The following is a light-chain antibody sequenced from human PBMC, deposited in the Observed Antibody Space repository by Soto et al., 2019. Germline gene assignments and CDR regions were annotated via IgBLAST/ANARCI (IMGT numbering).Light chain of an antibody. CDR2: SNN. CDR3: AAWDDSLILRV. V-gene: IGLV1-44*01. CDR1: SSNIGSNT. Sequence: QSVLTQPPSASGTPGQRVTISCSGSSSNIGSNTVNWYQQLPGTAPKLLIYSNNQRPSGVPDRFSGSKSGTSASLAISGLQSEDEADYYCAAWDDSLILRVFGGGTKFTVL. J-gene: IGLJ2*01.